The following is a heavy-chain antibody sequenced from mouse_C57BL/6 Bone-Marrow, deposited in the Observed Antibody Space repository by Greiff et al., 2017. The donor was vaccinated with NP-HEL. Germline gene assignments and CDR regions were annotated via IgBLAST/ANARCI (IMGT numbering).Heavy chain of an antibody. Sequence: VKLQQSGAELMKPGASVKLSCKATGYTFTGYWIEWVKQRPGHGLEWIGEILPGSGSTNYNEKFKGKATFTADTSSNTAYMQLSSLTTEDSAIYYCANRISITTVVARNYWGQGTTLTVSS. CDR2: ILPGSGST. CDR3: ANRISITTVVARNY. V-gene: IGHV1-9*01. D-gene: IGHD1-1*01. CDR1: GYTFTGYW. J-gene: IGHJ2*01.